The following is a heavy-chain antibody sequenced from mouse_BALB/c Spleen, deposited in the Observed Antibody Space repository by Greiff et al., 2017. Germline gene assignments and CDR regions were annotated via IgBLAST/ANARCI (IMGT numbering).Heavy chain of an antibody. J-gene: IGHJ4*01. D-gene: IGHD2-1*01. Sequence: QVQLKQSGAELVRPGSSVKISCKASGYAFSSYWMNWVKQRPGQGLEWIGQIYPGDGDTNYNGKFKGKATLTADKSSSTAYMQLSSLTSEDSAVYFCARGGIYGNYWDYYAMDYWGQGTSVTVSS. CDR2: IYPGDGDT. V-gene: IGHV1-80*01. CDR1: GYAFSSYW. CDR3: ARGGIYGNYWDYYAMDY.